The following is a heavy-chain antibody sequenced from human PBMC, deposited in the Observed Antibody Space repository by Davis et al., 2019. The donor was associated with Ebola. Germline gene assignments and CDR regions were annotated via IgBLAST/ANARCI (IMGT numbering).Heavy chain of an antibody. CDR2: ISYDGSNK. CDR1: GFTFSSYG. CDR3: ARDDRTVTLSEDGMDV. Sequence: GGSLRLSCAASGFTFSSYGMHWVRQAPGKGLEWVAVISYDGSNKYYADSVKGRFTISRDNSKNTLYLQMNSLRAEDTAVYYCARDDRTVTLSEDGMDVWGQGTTVTVSS. J-gene: IGHJ6*02. D-gene: IGHD4-11*01. V-gene: IGHV3-30*03.